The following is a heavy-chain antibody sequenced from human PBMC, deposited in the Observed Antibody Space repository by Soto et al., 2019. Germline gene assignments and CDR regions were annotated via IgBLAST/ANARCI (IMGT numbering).Heavy chain of an antibody. CDR1: GGTFSSSA. J-gene: IGHJ5*01. D-gene: IGHD2-2*01. Sequence: QVQLVQSGAEVKKPGSSVKVSCKASGGTFSSSAISWVRQAPGQGLEWMGGIIPIFGTANYAQKFQGRVTITADESTRIAYMELSSLRSEDTAVYYCAREDDQLLNRIDSWGQGSLVTVSS. V-gene: IGHV1-69*12. CDR2: IIPIFGTA. CDR3: AREDDQLLNRIDS.